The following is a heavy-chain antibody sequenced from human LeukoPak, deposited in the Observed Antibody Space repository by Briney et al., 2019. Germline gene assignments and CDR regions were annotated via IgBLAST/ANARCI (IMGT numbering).Heavy chain of an antibody. V-gene: IGHV4-34*01. CDR3: ARGRHGSAYYFDY. Sequence: PSETLSITCAVYGGSFCGYYWSWIRQPPGKGLEWIGEINHSGSTNYNPSLKSRVTISVDTSKNQFSLKLSSVTAADTAVYYCARGRHGSAYYFDYWGQGTLVTVSS. J-gene: IGHJ4*02. CDR1: GGSFCGYY. D-gene: IGHD2-15*01. CDR2: INHSGST.